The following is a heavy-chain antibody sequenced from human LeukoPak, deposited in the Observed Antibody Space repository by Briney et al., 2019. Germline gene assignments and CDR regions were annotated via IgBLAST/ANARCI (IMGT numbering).Heavy chain of an antibody. CDR3: ARVKVDEGLRLYFDY. CDR2: ISSSSSYT. J-gene: IGHJ4*02. Sequence: GGSLRLSCAASGFTFSDYYVSWIRRAPGKGLEWVSYISSSSSYTNYADSVKGRFTISRDNAKNSLYLQMNSLRAEDTAVYYCARVKVDEGLRLYFDYWGPGTLVTVSS. CDR1: GFTFSDYY. V-gene: IGHV3-11*06. D-gene: IGHD2-8*01.